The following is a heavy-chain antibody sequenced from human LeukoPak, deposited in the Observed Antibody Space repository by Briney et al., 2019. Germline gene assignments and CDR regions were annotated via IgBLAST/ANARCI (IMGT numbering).Heavy chain of an antibody. CDR3: ARSLGALYYFDY. CDR2: IYYSGNS. D-gene: IGHD1-26*01. Sequence: PSETLSLTCTVSGDSISSGGYFWSWVRQHPVKGLEWIAYIYYSGNSYYNPSLKSRVSISVGTSKNQFSLKLTSVTAADTAMYYCARSLGALYYFDYWGQGALVTVSS. V-gene: IGHV4-31*03. J-gene: IGHJ4*02. CDR1: GDSISSGGYF.